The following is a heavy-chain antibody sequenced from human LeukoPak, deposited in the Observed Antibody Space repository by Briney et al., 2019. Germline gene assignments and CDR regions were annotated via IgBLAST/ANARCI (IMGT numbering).Heavy chain of an antibody. CDR3: AHSGSSGWYVLYYFDY. CDR1: GFSLRTRGVG. Sequence: SGPTLVNPTQTLTLTCTFSGFSLRTRGVGVGWIRQPPGKALEWLTLIYWNDDKRYIPSLKSRLTITKDTSKNQVVLTMTNMDPVDTATYYCAHSGSSGWYVLYYFDYWGQGTLVTVSS. CDR2: IYWNDDK. J-gene: IGHJ4*02. D-gene: IGHD6-19*01. V-gene: IGHV2-5*01.